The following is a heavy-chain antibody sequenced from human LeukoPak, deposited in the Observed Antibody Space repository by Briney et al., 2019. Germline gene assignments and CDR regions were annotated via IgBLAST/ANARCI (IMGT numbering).Heavy chain of an antibody. CDR2: ISSSSSYT. CDR1: RFTFSDYY. Sequence: GGSLRLSCAASRFTFSDYYMSWIRQAPGKGLEWVSYISSSSSYTNYADSVKGRFTISRDNAKNSLYLQMNSLRAEDTAVYYCARAKRYSYLDYWGQGTLVTVSS. CDR3: ARAKRYSYLDY. V-gene: IGHV3-11*05. D-gene: IGHD5-18*01. J-gene: IGHJ4*02.